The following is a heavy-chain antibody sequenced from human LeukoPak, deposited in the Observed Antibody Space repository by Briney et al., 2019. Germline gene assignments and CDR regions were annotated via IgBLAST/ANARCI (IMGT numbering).Heavy chain of an antibody. CDR2: IIPIFGTA. CDR1: GGTFSSYA. D-gene: IGHD1-26*01. J-gene: IGHJ6*03. CDR3: ARGPGGNYYYYMDV. V-gene: IGHV1-69*05. Sequence: GASVKASCKASGGTFSSYAISWVRQAPGQGLEWMGGIIPIFGTANYAQKFQGRVTITTDESTSTAYMELSSLRSEDTAVYYCARGPGGNYYYYMDVWGKGTTVTVSS.